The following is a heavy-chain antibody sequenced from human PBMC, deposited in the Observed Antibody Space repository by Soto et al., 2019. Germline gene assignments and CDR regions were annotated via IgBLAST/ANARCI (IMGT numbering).Heavy chain of an antibody. D-gene: IGHD1-26*01. CDR1: GYTFTGYY. CDR3: AKGGAIVAAGTRVYLYNAMDV. V-gene: IGHV1-2*04. CDR2: INPNSGGT. J-gene: IGHJ6*02. Sequence: ASVKVSCKASGYTFTGYYMHWVRQAPGQGLEWMGWINPNSGGTNYAQKFQGWVTMTRDTSISTACMELSRLRSDDTAVYYCAKGGAIVAAGTRVYLYNAMDVWGQGTTVTVSS.